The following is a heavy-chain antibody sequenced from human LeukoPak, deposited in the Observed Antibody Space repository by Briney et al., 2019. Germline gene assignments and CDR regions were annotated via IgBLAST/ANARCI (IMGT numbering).Heavy chain of an antibody. D-gene: IGHD2/OR15-2a*01. CDR1: GGTFSSYA. V-gene: IGHV1-69*05. CDR3: AKAGTTFPFPHYYYYLDG. CDR2: IIPIFGTA. J-gene: IGHJ6*03. Sequence: SVKVSCKASGGTFSSYAISWVRQAPGQGLEWMGGIIPIFGTANYAQKFQGRVTITTDESTSTAYMELSSLRSEDTAVYYCAKAGTTFPFPHYYYYLDGWGKGTTVTVSS.